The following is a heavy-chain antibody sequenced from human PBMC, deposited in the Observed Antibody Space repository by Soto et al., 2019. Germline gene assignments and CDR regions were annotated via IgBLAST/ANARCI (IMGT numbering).Heavy chain of an antibody. Sequence: GGSLRLSCAASEFTFSSFAMNWVRQAPGKGLEWVSVLSGDGAVTYYADSVKGRFTISRDNSRNTLYLQMNGLRAGDTAVYFCGRLSGSSATDYWGQGTLVTVSS. V-gene: IGHV3-23*01. CDR1: EFTFSSFA. D-gene: IGHD6-13*01. J-gene: IGHJ4*02. CDR3: GRLSGSSATDY. CDR2: LSGDGAVT.